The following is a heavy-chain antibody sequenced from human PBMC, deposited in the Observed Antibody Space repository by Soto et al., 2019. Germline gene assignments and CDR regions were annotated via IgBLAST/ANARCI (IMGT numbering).Heavy chain of an antibody. CDR1: GGSISGYY. V-gene: IGHV4-59*01. Sequence: QVQLQESGPGLVRPSETLSLTCTVSGGSISGYYWSWIRQPPGKGLEWIGYIYYSGTTSYNPSLISRVTMSVDTSTNQFSLKVNTVTAADTAVYYCARESYYGSGANVVAYWGQGTLVTVSS. J-gene: IGHJ4*02. D-gene: IGHD3-10*01. CDR2: IYYSGTT. CDR3: ARESYYGSGANVVAY.